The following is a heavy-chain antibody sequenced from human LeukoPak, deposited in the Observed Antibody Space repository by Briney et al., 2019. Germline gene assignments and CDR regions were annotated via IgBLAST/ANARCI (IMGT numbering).Heavy chain of an antibody. D-gene: IGHD3-9*01. CDR3: AGTPGPGVLRYFDWLSSLPYFDY. CDR2: IKQDGSEK. CDR1: GFTFSSYW. V-gene: IGHV3-7*01. J-gene: IGHJ4*02. Sequence: GGSLRLSCAASGFTFSSYWMSWVRQAPGKGLEWVANIKQDGSEKYYVDSVKGRFTISRDNAKNSLYLQMNSLRAEDTAVYYCAGTPGPGVLRYFDWLSSLPYFDYWGQGTLVTVSS.